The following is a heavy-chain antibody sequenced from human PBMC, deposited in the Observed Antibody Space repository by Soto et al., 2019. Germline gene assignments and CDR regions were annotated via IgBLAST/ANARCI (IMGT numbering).Heavy chain of an antibody. CDR3: ARMFGSSYGPANRGMDV. Sequence: QVQLVESGGGVAQPGRSLRLFCAASGFTLSSYSLHWVRQSPGKGLEWVAAISSDGTEKHYADSVKGRFTISRDNSKNTLSLQLNSLRTEDTAVYYCARMFGSSYGPANRGMDVWGQGTTVTVSS. V-gene: IGHV3-30*04. J-gene: IGHJ6*02. CDR2: ISSDGTEK. CDR1: GFTLSSYS. D-gene: IGHD5-18*01.